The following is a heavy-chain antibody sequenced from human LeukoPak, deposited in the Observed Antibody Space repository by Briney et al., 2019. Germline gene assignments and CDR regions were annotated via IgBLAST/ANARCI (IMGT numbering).Heavy chain of an antibody. V-gene: IGHV1-18*01. J-gene: IGHJ6*03. CDR2: ISAYNGNT. CDR1: GYTFTSYG. D-gene: IGHD5-12*01. CDR3: ARVIGGYDRLTYYYYMDV. Sequence: ASAKVSCKASGYTFTSYGISWVRQAPGQGLEWKGWISAYNGNTNYAQKLQGRVTMTTDTSTSTAYMELRSLRSDDTAVYYCARVIGGYDRLTYYYYMDVWGKGTTVTISS.